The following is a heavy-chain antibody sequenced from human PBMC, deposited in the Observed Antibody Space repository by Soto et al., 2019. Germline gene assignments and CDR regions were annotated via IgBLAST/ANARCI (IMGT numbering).Heavy chain of an antibody. CDR3: EVTTGY. J-gene: IGHJ4*02. D-gene: IGHD1-1*01. CDR2: VSPENSNA. V-gene: IGHV1-8*01. CDR1: GYTFTDYD. Sequence: ASVKVSCKTSGYTFTDYDINWVRQAPGQGLEYMGWVSPENSNAGYAQQFRGRVSMTTNTIISTAYLELTDLRYEDTAVYYCEVTTGYWGQGTMVTVSS.